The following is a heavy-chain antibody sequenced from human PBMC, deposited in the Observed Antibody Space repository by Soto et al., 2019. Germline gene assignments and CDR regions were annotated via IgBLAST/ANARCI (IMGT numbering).Heavy chain of an antibody. CDR3: ARYRREAVAGYTLDN. CDR1: GASIRITY. J-gene: IGHJ4*02. Sequence: PLETLSLTCTVSGASIRITYWTGSRKPPGKGLGWIGYVYNSGSTNYNPSLKSRVTISEDTSKSQFSLKVNSMTAADTAVYYCARYRREAVAGYTLDNWGQGILVTVSS. D-gene: IGHD6-13*01. CDR2: VYNSGST. V-gene: IGHV4-59*01.